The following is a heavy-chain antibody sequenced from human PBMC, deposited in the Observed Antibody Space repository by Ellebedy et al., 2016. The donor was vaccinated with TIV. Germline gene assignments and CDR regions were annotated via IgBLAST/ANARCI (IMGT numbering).Heavy chain of an antibody. CDR3: AREGGDDGGTRSDY. J-gene: IGHJ4*02. V-gene: IGHV4-39*07. Sequence: SETLSLTXSFSGNSVSSRNYFWGWIRQPPGKGLEWIASIYYPGSTHYNPSLKSRVTISLDTSQHQFSLTLSTVTAADTAMYYCAREGGDDGGTRSDYWGQGTLVAVSS. D-gene: IGHD1-1*01. CDR2: IYYPGST. CDR1: GNSVSSRNYF.